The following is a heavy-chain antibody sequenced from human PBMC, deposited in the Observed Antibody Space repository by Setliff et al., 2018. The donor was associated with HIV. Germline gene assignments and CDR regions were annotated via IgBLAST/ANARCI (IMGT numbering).Heavy chain of an antibody. J-gene: IGHJ4*02. CDR3: ARVARRGYFDY. D-gene: IGHD6-6*01. CDR1: GYTFTSYY. CDR2: INPSGGST. Sequence: VASVKVSCKASGYTFTSYYMHWVRQAPGQGLEWMGIINPSGGSTSYAQKFQGRVTMTRDTSTSAVYMELSSLRSEDTAVYYCARVARRGYFDYWGQGTLVTVSS. V-gene: IGHV1-46*01.